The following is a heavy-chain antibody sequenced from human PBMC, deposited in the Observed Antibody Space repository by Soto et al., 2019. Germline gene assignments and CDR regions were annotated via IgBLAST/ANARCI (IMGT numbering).Heavy chain of an antibody. D-gene: IGHD3-16*01. CDR1: GGSISRSTSY. CDR2: IYYTGTT. Sequence: SETLSLTCTVSGGSISRSTSYWGWIRQPPGKGLEWIGSIYYTGTTYYNPTLKSRVTVSVDTSKSQFSLNLSSVTVADTAVYYCARHNPTMIREGVFDIWGQGTMVTVSS. CDR3: ARHNPTMIREGVFDI. V-gene: IGHV4-39*01. J-gene: IGHJ3*02.